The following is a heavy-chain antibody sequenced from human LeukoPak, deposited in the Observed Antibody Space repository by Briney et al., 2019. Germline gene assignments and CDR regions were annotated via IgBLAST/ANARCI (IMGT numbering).Heavy chain of an antibody. CDR2: IIHSGST. D-gene: IGHD6-13*01. V-gene: IGHV4-34*12. Sequence: PSETLSLTCAVYGGSFSDYYWNWIRQPPGKGLEWIGEIIHSGSTHYNPSLKSRVTTSVDTSKNQFSLKLTSVTAADTAVYYCARDRRRQQLLHGWFDPWGQGTLVTVSS. CDR1: GGSFSDYY. J-gene: IGHJ5*02. CDR3: ARDRRRQQLLHGWFDP.